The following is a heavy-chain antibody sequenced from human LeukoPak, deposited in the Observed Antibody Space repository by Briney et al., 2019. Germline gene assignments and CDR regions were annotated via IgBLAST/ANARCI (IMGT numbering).Heavy chain of an antibody. CDR1: GFTFSSYG. CDR3: ARSGYDYGDYELPGTPAD. J-gene: IGHJ4*02. V-gene: IGHV3-33*08. Sequence: SGRSLRLSCAASGFTFSSYGMHWVRQAPGKGLEWVAVIWYDGSNKYYADSVKGRFTISRDNSKNTLYLQMNSLRAEDTAVYYCARSGYDYGDYELPGTPADWGQGTLVTVSS. D-gene: IGHD4-17*01. CDR2: IWYDGSNK.